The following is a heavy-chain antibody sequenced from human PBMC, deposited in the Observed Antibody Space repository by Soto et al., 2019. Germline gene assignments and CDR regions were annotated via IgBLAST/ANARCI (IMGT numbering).Heavy chain of an antibody. V-gene: IGHV1-18*01. CDR1: GYTFTSYG. CDR3: ARDPKFWRVAWRPMIVSGGMDV. D-gene: IGHD3-22*01. J-gene: IGHJ6*02. Sequence: ASVKVSCKASGYTFTSYGISWVRQAPGQGLEWMGWISAYNGNTNYAQKLQGRVTMTTDTSTSTAYMELRSLRSDDTAVYYCARDPKFWRVAWRPMIVSGGMDVWG. CDR2: ISAYNGNT.